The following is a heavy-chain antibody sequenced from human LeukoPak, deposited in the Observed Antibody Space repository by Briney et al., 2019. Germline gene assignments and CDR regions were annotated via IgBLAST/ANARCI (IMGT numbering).Heavy chain of an antibody. D-gene: IGHD3-16*01. CDR3: ARDARSGDDYQYYFDY. V-gene: IGHV1-46*01. CDR1: GYTFTSYY. J-gene: IGHJ4*02. CDR2: INPSGGST. Sequence: ASVKVSCKAPGYTFTSYYMHWVRQAPGQGLEWMGIINPSGGSTSYAQKFQGRVTMTRDTSTSTVYMELSSLRSEDTAVYYCARDARSGDDYQYYFDYWGQGTLVTVSS.